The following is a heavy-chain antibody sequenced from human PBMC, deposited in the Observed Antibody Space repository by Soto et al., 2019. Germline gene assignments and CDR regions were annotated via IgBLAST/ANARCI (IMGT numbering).Heavy chain of an antibody. V-gene: IGHV1-3*01. CDR3: AREGLVLVPTTVNSDYHYYAMDV. Sequence: ASVKVSCKASGYTFTTYSIHWVRQAPGQRLEWMGWINAGNGNRKYSQKFQGRVTISSDTSASTVYMELRTLRPEDTAVYYCAREGLVLVPTTVNSDYHYYAMDVWGKGTRVTVS. CDR2: INAGNGNR. CDR1: GYTFTTYS. D-gene: IGHD4-17*01. J-gene: IGHJ6*03.